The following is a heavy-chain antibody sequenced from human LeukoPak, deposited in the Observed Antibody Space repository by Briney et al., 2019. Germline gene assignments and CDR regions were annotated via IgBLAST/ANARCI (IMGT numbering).Heavy chain of an antibody. D-gene: IGHD2-2*01. Sequence: SETLSLTCTVSGGSISSYYWSWIRQPPGKGLEWIGEINHSGSTNYNPSLKSRVTISVDTSKNQFSLKLSSVTAADTAVYYCARHCSSTSCPRSAKTARTRSPQSSGKGNWFDPWGQGTLVTVSS. CDR1: GGSISSYY. CDR3: ARHCSSTSCPRSAKTARTRSPQSSGKGNWFDP. V-gene: IGHV4-34*01. CDR2: INHSGST. J-gene: IGHJ5*02.